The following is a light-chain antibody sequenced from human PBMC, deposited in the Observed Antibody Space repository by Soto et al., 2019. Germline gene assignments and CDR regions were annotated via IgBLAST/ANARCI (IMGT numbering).Light chain of an antibody. V-gene: IGKV3-11*01. Sequence: EIVLTQSPATLSLSPGERATLSCRASQSVDSHLAWYQQKPGQAPRLLIYDASNRAAGVPARFSGSVSGTDFTLTISSLEPEDFAVYYCQQRGNWPLTFGGGTKVEI. CDR3: QQRGNWPLT. CDR1: QSVDSH. J-gene: IGKJ4*01. CDR2: DAS.